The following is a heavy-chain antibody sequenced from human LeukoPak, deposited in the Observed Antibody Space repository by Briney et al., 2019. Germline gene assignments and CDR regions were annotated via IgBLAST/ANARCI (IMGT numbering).Heavy chain of an antibody. CDR1: AFTFSSYA. D-gene: IGHD4-17*01. V-gene: IGHV3-33*03. Sequence: GGSLRLSCAASAFTFSSYAMHWVRQAPGKGLEWVAIISYDGSNTYYADSVKGRFTISRDNSKNTLYLQMNSLRAEDTAVYYCAKLSVTRYYYYGMDVWGQGTTVTVSS. CDR3: AKLSVTRYYYYGMDV. CDR2: ISYDGSNT. J-gene: IGHJ6*02.